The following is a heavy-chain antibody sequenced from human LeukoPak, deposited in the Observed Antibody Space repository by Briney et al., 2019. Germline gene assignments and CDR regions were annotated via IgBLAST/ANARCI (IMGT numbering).Heavy chain of an antibody. D-gene: IGHD5-18*01. CDR1: GFTFSSYA. V-gene: IGHV3-30-3*01. J-gene: IGHJ4*02. CDR3: ARDFGLWLHYFDH. CDR2: ISYDGSNK. Sequence: GGPLRLPCTASGFTFSSYAMHWVRQAPGKALEGGAVISYDGSNKYYADPVKGRFTISRDNSKNTLYLQMNSLRAEDTAVYYCARDFGLWLHYFDHWGQGTLVTVSS.